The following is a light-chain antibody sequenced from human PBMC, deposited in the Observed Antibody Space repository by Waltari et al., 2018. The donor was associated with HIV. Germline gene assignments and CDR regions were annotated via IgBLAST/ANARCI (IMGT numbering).Light chain of an antibody. CDR1: SSNIGSNY. CDR3: AAWDDSLSGWV. Sequence: QSVLTQPPSASGTPGQRVTISCSGSSSNIGSNYIYWYQQLPGTAPKLLIYRIDLLPSGVPYRFSGSKSGTSASLAISGLRSEDEADYYCAAWDDSLSGWVFGGGTKLTVL. J-gene: IGLJ3*02. V-gene: IGLV1-47*01. CDR2: RID.